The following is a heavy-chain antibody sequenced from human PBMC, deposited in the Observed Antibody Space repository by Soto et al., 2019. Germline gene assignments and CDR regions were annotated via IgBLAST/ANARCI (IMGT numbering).Heavy chain of an antibody. V-gene: IGHV1-18*04. CDR1: GYTFTSYC. J-gene: IGHJ6*02. CDR2: ISAYNGNT. CDR3: ARFGQDYYYYGMDV. Sequence: ASVKVSCKASGYTFTSYCMSWVRRSPGQGLEWMGWISAYNGNTNYAQKLQGRVTMTTDTSTSTAYMELRSLRSDDTAVYYCARFGQDYYYYGMDVWGQGTTVTVSS. D-gene: IGHD3-10*01.